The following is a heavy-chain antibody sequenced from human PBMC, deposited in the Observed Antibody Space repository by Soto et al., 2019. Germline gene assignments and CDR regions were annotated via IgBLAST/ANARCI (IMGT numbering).Heavy chain of an antibody. CDR2: IIPIFGTA. D-gene: IGHD5-18*01. V-gene: IGHV1-69*13. CDR1: GGTFSSYA. J-gene: IGHJ6*02. Sequence: SVKVSCKASGGTFSSYAISWVRQAPGQGLEWMGGIIPIFGTANYAQKFQGRVTITADDSTSTAYMELSSLRSEDTAVYYCARVNTARTSRGFYYYYGMDVWGQGTTVTVSS. CDR3: ARVNTARTSRGFYYYYGMDV.